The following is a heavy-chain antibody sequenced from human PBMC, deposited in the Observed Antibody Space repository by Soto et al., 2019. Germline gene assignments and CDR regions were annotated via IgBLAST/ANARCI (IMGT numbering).Heavy chain of an antibody. CDR3: ARDLLGDSPLHAFDI. D-gene: IGHD4-17*01. CDR2: IWYDGSNK. Sequence: QVQLVESGGGVVQPGRSLRLSCAASGFTFSSYGMHWLRQAPGRGLEWVAVIWYDGSNKYYADSVKGRFTISRDNSKNTLYLQMNSLRAEVKAVYYCARDLLGDSPLHAFDIWGQGTMVTVSS. J-gene: IGHJ3*02. CDR1: GFTFSSYG. V-gene: IGHV3-33*01.